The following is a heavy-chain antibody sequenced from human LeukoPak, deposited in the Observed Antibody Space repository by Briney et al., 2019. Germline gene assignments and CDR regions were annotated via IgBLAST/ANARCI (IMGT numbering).Heavy chain of an antibody. CDR2: ISFDGSNK. D-gene: IGHD4-11*01. CDR3: AKVGLPVTTILDYFDY. J-gene: IGHJ4*02. CDR1: GFIFSSYG. V-gene: IGHV3-30*18. Sequence: GRSLRLSCAASGFIFSSYGMHWVRQPPGKGLEWVADISFDGSNKYYADSVKGRFTISRDNSKNSLYLQMNSLRAEDTAVYYCAKVGLPVTTILDYFDYWGQGTLVTVSS.